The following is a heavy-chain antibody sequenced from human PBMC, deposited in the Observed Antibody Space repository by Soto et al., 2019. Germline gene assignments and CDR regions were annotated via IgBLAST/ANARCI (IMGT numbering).Heavy chain of an antibody. V-gene: IGHV3-48*02. CDR2: ISVGGGSI. Sequence: EVQLVESGGGLVQPGGSLRASCVASGSTFSSYALNWVRQAPGKGLEWVSYISVGGGSIFYADSVKGRFTISRGDATNSLYLKMNSLRDEDTAVYYCVRDHRWAFDFWGQGKMVTVSS. CDR3: VRDHRWAFDF. CDR1: GSTFSSYA. J-gene: IGHJ3*01. D-gene: IGHD2-15*01.